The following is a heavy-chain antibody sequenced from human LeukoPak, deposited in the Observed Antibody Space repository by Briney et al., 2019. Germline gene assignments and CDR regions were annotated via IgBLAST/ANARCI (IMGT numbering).Heavy chain of an antibody. CDR3: ARERLVDGSGSYNWFDP. J-gene: IGHJ5*02. V-gene: IGHV3-7*01. Sequence: GGSLRLSCAASGFTFSTYRMSWVRQAPGKGLEWVANIKQDGSEKHYVDSVKGRFTISRDNAKNSLYLQMNSLRAEDTAVYYCARERLVDGSGSYNWFDPWGQGTLVTVSS. CDR1: GFTFSTYR. CDR2: IKQDGSEK. D-gene: IGHD3-10*01.